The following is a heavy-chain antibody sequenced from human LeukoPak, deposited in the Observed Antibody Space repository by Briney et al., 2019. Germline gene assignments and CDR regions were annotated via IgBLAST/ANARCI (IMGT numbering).Heavy chain of an antibody. CDR3: ARNLKRGYQLLPDAFDI. D-gene: IGHD2-2*01. J-gene: IGHJ3*02. Sequence: GSLRLSCAASGFTFSSYWMSWVRRAPGKGAGWVADIKQDGSGKYYVDSVKGRFTISRDNAKNSLYLQMNSLRAEDTAVYYCARNLKRGYQLLPDAFDIWGQGTMVTVSS. CDR1: GFTFSSYW. CDR2: IKQDGSGK. V-gene: IGHV3-7*01.